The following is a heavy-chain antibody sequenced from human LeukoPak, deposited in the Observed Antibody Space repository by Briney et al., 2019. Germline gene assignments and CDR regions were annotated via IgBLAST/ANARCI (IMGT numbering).Heavy chain of an antibody. J-gene: IGHJ6*03. CDR2: INYSGST. D-gene: IGHD1-7*01. CDR1: GGSISSGGYS. V-gene: IGHV4-31*11. CDR3: AREIRARNYHYMDV. Sequence: PSETLSLTCAVSGGSISSGGYSWSWIRQPPGKGLEWIGYINYSGSTYYNPSLRSRVSISRDTTKDQFSLKLTSVTAADTAVYYCAREIRARNYHYMDVWGKGTTVTVSS.